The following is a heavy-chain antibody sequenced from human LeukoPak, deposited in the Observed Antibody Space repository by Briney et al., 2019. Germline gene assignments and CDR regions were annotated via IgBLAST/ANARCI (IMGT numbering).Heavy chain of an antibody. V-gene: IGHV3-23*01. CDR3: AKGYQLLFSLFDY. Sequence: PGGSLRLSCAASGFTFSSYAMSWVRQAPGKGLEWVSAISGSGGSTYYADSVRGRFTISRDNSKNTLYLQMNSLRAEDTAVYYCAKGYQLLFSLFDYWGQGTLVTVSS. CDR1: GFTFSSYA. J-gene: IGHJ4*02. CDR2: ISGSGGST. D-gene: IGHD2-2*01.